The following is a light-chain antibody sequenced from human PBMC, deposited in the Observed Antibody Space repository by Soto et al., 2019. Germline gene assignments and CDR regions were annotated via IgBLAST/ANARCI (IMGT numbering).Light chain of an antibody. CDR2: GTS. CDR3: QQTYTAPGT. J-gene: IGKJ1*01. V-gene: IGKV1-39*01. CDR1: QNTTKF. Sequence: DIQMTQSPSSLSASVGDRVTVTCRPSQNTTKFLNWYQEKPGRAPKVRIYGTSNIQNGDPSRFSGSGSGTEFTLTISRLQPEDFATYYCQQTYTAPGTFGQGTRV.